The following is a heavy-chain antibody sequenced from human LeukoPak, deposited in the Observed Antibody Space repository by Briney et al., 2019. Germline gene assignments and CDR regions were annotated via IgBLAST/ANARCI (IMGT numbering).Heavy chain of an antibody. V-gene: IGHV4-61*02. J-gene: IGHJ6*02. D-gene: IGHD2-2*02. CDR1: GGSISSGSYY. CDR2: IYTSGST. CDR3: ARGRVGYCSSTSCYTWRYYGMDV. Sequence: SETLSLTCTVSGGSISSGSYYWSWIRQPAGKGLEWIGRIYTSGSTNDNPSLKSRVTISVDTSKNQFSLKLSSVTAADTAVYHCARGRVGYCSSTSCYTWRYYGMDVWGQGTTVTVSS.